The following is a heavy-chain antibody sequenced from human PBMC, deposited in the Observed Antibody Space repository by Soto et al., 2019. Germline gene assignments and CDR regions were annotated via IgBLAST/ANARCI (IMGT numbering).Heavy chain of an antibody. CDR1: GYMFSKYG. V-gene: IGHV1-18*01. J-gene: IGHJ4*02. CDR2: ISASNGNT. Sequence: TVRVSCKASGYMFSKYGIAWVRQAPGQGLEWMGWISASNGNTNFARKLQGRVIMTTDTSTNTAYMELTNLKSDDTGVYFCARAVMLTALSDFDHWGQGTLVTVSS. D-gene: IGHD2-21*02. CDR3: ARAVMLTALSDFDH.